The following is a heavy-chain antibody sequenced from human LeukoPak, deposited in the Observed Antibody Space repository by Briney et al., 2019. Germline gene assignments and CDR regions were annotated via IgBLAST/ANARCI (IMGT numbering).Heavy chain of an antibody. CDR1: GFTFSSYS. CDR2: ISSSSSYI. V-gene: IGHV3-21*01. Sequence: GGSLRLSCAASGFTFSSYSMNWVRQAPGKGLEWVSSISSSSSYIYYADSVKGRFTISRDNAKNSLYLQMNSLRAEDTAVYYCARDSLLLWFGTNYYGMDAWGKGTTVTVSS. J-gene: IGHJ6*04. D-gene: IGHD3-10*01. CDR3: ARDSLLLWFGTNYYGMDA.